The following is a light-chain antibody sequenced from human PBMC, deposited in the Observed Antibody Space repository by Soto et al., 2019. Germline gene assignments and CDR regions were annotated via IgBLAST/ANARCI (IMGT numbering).Light chain of an antibody. CDR1: SSDVGAYNY. V-gene: IGLV2-8*01. CDR3: TSYAGGNNV. J-gene: IGLJ1*01. Sequence: QSVLTQPPSASGSPGQSVTISCSGTSSDVGAYNYVSWYQQHPGKVPKLMVYEVNNRPSGVPDRFSGSKSGNTASLTVSGLQAEDEADYYCTSYAGGNNVFGTGTKVTVL. CDR2: EVN.